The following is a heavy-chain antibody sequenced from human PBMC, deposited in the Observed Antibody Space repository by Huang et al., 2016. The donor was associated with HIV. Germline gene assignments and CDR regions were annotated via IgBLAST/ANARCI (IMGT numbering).Heavy chain of an antibody. CDR1: GGSIRSSDYH. D-gene: IGHD3-10*01. CDR3: ARHREGPVAYYSGWGSHLNYMDV. Sequence: QLLLQESGPGLVKPSEALALTCAVSGGSIRSSDYHWGWIRQPPGKGLEWIGRIYFKGGTHYSRSLKGRVTIAVDTSKNLFFLNLTSMTAADTAVYYCARHREGPVAYYSGWGSHLNYMDVWGRGRTVVVSS. J-gene: IGHJ6*03. V-gene: IGHV4-39*01. CDR2: IYFKGGT.